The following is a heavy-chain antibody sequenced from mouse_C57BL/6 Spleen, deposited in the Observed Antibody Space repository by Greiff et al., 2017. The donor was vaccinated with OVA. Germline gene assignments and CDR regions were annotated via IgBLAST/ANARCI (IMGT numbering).Heavy chain of an antibody. CDR2: IDPEDGET. Sequence: EVTLVESGAELVKPGASVKLSCTASGFNINDYYMHWVKQRTEQGLEWIGRIDPEDGETKYATKFQGKATITADPSSNTAYLQLSSLTSEDTAVYYCATYDYDAFAYWGQGTLVTVSA. D-gene: IGHD2-4*01. CDR3: ATYDYDAFAY. CDR1: GFNINDYY. V-gene: IGHV14-2*01. J-gene: IGHJ3*01.